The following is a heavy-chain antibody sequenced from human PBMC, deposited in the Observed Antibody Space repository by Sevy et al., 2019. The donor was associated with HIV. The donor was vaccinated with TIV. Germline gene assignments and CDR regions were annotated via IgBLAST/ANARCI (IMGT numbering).Heavy chain of an antibody. J-gene: IGHJ4*02. Sequence: GGSLRLSCAASGFSFSNYGMHWVRQAPGKGLEWVANIKQDGSDKYYMESVKGRFNISRDNTKNSLYLQLNSLRAEDTAVYYCARSWDYWGQMGYWGQGTLVTVSS. CDR2: IKQDGSDK. CDR1: GFSFSNYG. CDR3: ARSWDYWGQMGY. D-gene: IGHD7-27*01. V-gene: IGHV3-7*03.